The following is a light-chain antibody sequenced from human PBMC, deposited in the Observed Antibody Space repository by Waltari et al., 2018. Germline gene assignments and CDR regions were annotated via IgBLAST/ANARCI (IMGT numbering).Light chain of an antibody. CDR1: NNNVGNQG. V-gene: IGLV10-54*04. J-gene: IGLJ3*02. CDR3: SAWDTSLTAWV. CDR2: RNN. Sequence: QAGLTQPPSVSKGLRQTATLTCTGNNNNVGNQGAAWLQQHQGHPPKLLSYRNNDRPPGISERFSASRSGSTASLTITGLQPEDEADYYCSAWDTSLTAWVFGGGTKLTVL.